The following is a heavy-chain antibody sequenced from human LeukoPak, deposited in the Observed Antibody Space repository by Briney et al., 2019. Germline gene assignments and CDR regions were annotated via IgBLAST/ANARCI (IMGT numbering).Heavy chain of an antibody. V-gene: IGHV3-23*01. CDR2: ISNSGSHT. CDR3: AKGRGLAVRPPNEGFFDQ. D-gene: IGHD6-6*01. J-gene: IGHJ4*02. CDR1: GLTFKNYA. Sequence: GESLRLSCAASGLTFKNYALTWVRQAPGKGLEWVSTISNSGSHTYYADSVKGRFSISRDNSENTVYLQVNSLRADDTAVYYCAKGRGLAVRPPNEGFFDQWGLGTLVTVSS.